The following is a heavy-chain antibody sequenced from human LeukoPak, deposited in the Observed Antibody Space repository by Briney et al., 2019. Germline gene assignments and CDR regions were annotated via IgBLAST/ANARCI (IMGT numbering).Heavy chain of an antibody. CDR1: GGSISSYY. J-gene: IGHJ3*01. CDR3: ARRYRPGRGGDALDL. CDR2: IYTSGST. D-gene: IGHD3-16*02. Sequence: SSETLSLTCTVSGGSISSYYWSWIRQPAGKGLEWIGRIYTSGSTNYNPSLKGRVTISLDTSKNQFSLRLMSVTAADRAMYYCARRYRPGRGGDALDLWGQGTMVTVSS. V-gene: IGHV4-4*07.